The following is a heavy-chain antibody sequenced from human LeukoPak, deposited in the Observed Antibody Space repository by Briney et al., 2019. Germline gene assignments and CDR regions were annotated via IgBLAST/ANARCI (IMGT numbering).Heavy chain of an antibody. CDR1: GDSISSGGYY. J-gene: IGHJ5*02. V-gene: IGHV4-31*03. CDR2: IYYSGST. CDR3: ASYYDSSGYYLNWFDP. Sequence: SETLSLTCTVSGDSISSGGYYWSWIRQHPGKGLEWIGYIYYSGSTYYNPSLKSRVTISVDTSKNQFSLKLSSVTAADTAVYYCASYYDSSGYYLNWFDPWGQGTLVTVSS. D-gene: IGHD3-22*01.